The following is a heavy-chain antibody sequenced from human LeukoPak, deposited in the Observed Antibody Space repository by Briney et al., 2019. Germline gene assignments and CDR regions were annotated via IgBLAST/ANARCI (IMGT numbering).Heavy chain of an antibody. CDR3: AKDRGTWIQLWFFDY. CDR1: GFTFSSYG. D-gene: IGHD5-18*01. CDR2: ISYDGSNK. Sequence: PGRSLRLSCAASGFTFSSYGMHWVRQAPDKGLEWVAVISYDGSNKYYADSVKGRFTISRDNSKNTLYLQMNSLRAEDTAVYYCAKDRGTWIQLWFFDYWGQGTLVTVSS. J-gene: IGHJ4*02. V-gene: IGHV3-30*18.